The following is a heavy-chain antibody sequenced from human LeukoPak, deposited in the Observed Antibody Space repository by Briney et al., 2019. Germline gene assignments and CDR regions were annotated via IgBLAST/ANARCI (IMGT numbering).Heavy chain of an antibody. CDR2: INAGNGNT. CDR3: ARDGPYYDFWSGYFNYYYYGMDV. CDR1: GYTFTSYA. Sequence: GASVKVSCKASGYTFTSYAMHWVRQAPGQRLEWMGWINAGNGNTKYSQKFQGRVTITRDTSASTAYMELSSLRSEGTAVYYCARDGPYYDFWSGYFNYYYYGMDVWGQGTTVTVSS. D-gene: IGHD3-3*01. J-gene: IGHJ6*02. V-gene: IGHV1-3*01.